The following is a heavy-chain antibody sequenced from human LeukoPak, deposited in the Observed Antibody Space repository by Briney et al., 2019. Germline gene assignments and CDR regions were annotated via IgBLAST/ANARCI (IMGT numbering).Heavy chain of an antibody. V-gene: IGHV3-33*06. Sequence: GGSLRLPCAASGLSFSRYPMHWVRQAPGKGLEWVAVIWYDGSNKYYADSVKGRFTISRDNSKNALYLQMNSLRAEDTALYYCAKDIGLSASYAFGLWGLGTMVTVSS. CDR3: AKDIGLSASYAFGL. CDR2: IWYDGSNK. D-gene: IGHD1-26*01. J-gene: IGHJ3*01. CDR1: GLSFSRYP.